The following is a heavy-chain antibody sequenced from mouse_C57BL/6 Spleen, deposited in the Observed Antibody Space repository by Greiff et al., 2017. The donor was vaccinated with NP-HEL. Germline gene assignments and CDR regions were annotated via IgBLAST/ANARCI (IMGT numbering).Heavy chain of an antibody. Sequence: EVQVVESGGGLVKPGGSLKLSCAASGFTFSSYAMSWVRQTPEKRLEWVATISDGGSYTYYPDNVKGRFTISRDNAKNNLYLQMSHLKSEDTAMYYCASRDSSGSGGLAYWGQGTLVTVSA. J-gene: IGHJ3*01. CDR2: ISDGGSYT. V-gene: IGHV5-4*03. D-gene: IGHD3-2*02. CDR1: GFTFSSYA. CDR3: ASRDSSGSGGLAY.